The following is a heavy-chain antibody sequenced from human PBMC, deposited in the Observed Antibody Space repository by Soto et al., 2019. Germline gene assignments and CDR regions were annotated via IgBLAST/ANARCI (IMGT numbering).Heavy chain of an antibody. V-gene: IGHV4-34*01. CDR3: ARGRRQQLVLSYYYGMDV. D-gene: IGHD6-13*01. Sequence: QVQLQQWGAGLLKPSETLSLTCAVYGGSFSGYYWSWIRQPPGKGLEWIGEINHSGSTNYNPSLQSRVPTPADPPKNQFSLKLSSVTAADTAVYYCARGRRQQLVLSYYYGMDVWGQGTTVTVSS. CDR2: INHSGST. CDR1: GGSFSGYY. J-gene: IGHJ6*02.